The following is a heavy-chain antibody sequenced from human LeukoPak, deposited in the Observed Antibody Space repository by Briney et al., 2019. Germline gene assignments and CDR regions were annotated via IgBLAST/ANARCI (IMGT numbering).Heavy chain of an antibody. CDR3: AKDDAWGRYKD. D-gene: IGHD3-16*01. CDR1: GFTFSSHG. J-gene: IGHJ1*01. Sequence: GGALRLPCAASGFTFSSHGMNWVRQAPGKGLEWVSGISPSGGITYYTDSVRGRFTISRDNSKNTVSLQVNSLRGEDTAVYYCAKDDAWGRYKDWGQGTLVTVSS. V-gene: IGHV3-23*01. CDR2: ISPSGGIT.